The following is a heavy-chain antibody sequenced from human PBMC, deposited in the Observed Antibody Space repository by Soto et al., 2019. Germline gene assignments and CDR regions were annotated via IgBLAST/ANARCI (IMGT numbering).Heavy chain of an antibody. D-gene: IGHD6-6*01. Sequence: ASVKVSCKASGYTFTSYGISWVRQAPGQGLEWMGWISAYNGNTNYAQKLQGRVTMTTDTSTSTAYMELRSLRSDDTAVYYCARAVTVSSSVGGDWFDPWGQGTLVTVSS. CDR2: ISAYNGNT. CDR1: GYTFTSYG. CDR3: ARAVTVSSSVGGDWFDP. V-gene: IGHV1-18*01. J-gene: IGHJ5*02.